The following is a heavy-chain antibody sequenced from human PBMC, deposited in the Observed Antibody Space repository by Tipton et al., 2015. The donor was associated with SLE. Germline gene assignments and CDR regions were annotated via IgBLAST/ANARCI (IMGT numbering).Heavy chain of an antibody. Sequence: SLRLSCAASGFTFSSYAMHWVRQAPGKGLEWVAVISYDGSNKYYADSVKGRFTISRDNSKNTLYLQMNSLRAEDTAMYYCARSLYYGSSGYPYDWGQGTLVTVSS. CDR2: ISYDGSNK. J-gene: IGHJ4*02. D-gene: IGHD3-22*01. V-gene: IGHV3-30*04. CDR3: ARSLYYGSSGYPYD. CDR1: GFTFSSYA.